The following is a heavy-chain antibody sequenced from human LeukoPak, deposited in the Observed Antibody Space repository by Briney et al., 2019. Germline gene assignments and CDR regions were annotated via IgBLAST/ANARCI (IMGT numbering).Heavy chain of an antibody. CDR1: EFTFSSYA. D-gene: IGHD5-18*01. V-gene: IGHV3-30*04. Sequence: HPGRSLRLSCAASEFTFSSYAVHWVRQAPGKGLEWVAVISYDGSNKYYADSVKGRFTISRDNSKNTLYLQMNSLRAEDTAVYYCARARSSYGYGDAFDIWGQGTMVTVSS. CDR3: ARARSSYGYGDAFDI. CDR2: ISYDGSNK. J-gene: IGHJ3*02.